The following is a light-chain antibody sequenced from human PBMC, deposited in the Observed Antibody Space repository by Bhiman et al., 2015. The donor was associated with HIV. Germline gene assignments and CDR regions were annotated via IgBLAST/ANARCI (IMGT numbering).Light chain of an antibody. V-gene: IGLV1-51*01. Sequence: QSVLTQPPSVSAAPGQQVTISCSGTTSNIGTNYVSWYQQMPPAAPKLLIYDNKKRPSDIPDRFSGSKSGTSATLGITGLQTGDEADYYCGTWHSSLSPGGVFGTGTKVTVL. J-gene: IGLJ1*01. CDR3: GTWHSSLSPGGV. CDR1: TSNIGTNY. CDR2: DNK.